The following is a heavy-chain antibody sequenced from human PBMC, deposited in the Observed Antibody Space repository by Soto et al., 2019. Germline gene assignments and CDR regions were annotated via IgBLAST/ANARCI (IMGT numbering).Heavy chain of an antibody. Sequence: QVQLVESGGGVVQPGRSLRLSCAASGFTFSSYAMHWVRQAPGKGLGWVAGISYDGSNKYYADSVKGRFTISRDNSKNTLYLQMNSLRAEDTAVYYCARDYDFWSGYIGYYYYYGMDVWGQGTTVTVSS. J-gene: IGHJ6*02. CDR3: ARDYDFWSGYIGYYYYYGMDV. CDR1: GFTFSSYA. D-gene: IGHD3-3*01. CDR2: ISYDGSNK. V-gene: IGHV3-30-3*01.